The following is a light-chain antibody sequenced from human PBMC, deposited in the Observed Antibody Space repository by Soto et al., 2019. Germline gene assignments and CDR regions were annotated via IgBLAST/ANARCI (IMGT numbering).Light chain of an antibody. V-gene: IGLV2-8*01. Sequence: QPVLTQPPSASGSPRQSVTISCTGTSSDVDGWKFVSWYQPHPGKAPRLLIYGVNKRPSGVPGRFSGSKSGNTASLTVSGLQAEDEADYYCSSRGGTNNVVFGGGTK. J-gene: IGLJ2*01. CDR2: GVN. CDR3: SSRGGTNNVV. CDR1: SSDVDGWKF.